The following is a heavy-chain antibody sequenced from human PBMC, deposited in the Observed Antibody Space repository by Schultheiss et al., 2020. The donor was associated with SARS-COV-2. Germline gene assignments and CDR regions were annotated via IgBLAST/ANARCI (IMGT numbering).Heavy chain of an antibody. CDR2: IYYSGST. CDR1: GGSISSSSYY. Sequence: SETLSLTCTVSGGSISSSSYYWGWIRQPPGKGLEWIGYIYYSGSTYYNPSLKSRVTISVDTSKNQFSLKLSSVTAADTAVYYCARVGPYDYGDYVTLDYWGQGTLVTVSS. J-gene: IGHJ4*02. V-gene: IGHV4-39*07. D-gene: IGHD4-17*01. CDR3: ARVGPYDYGDYVTLDY.